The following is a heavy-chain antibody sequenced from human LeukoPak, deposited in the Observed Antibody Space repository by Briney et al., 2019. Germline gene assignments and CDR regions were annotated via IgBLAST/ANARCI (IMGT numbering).Heavy chain of an antibody. CDR3: ARDLVGGIWSAGF. Sequence: ASVKVSCKASGYTFTGYYVHWVRQAPGQGLEWMGRITPNTGDTIYAQRFQGRATMTRDTSISAAYMELSSLRSDETAISYCARDLVGGIWSAGFWGQGTLVTVSS. CDR1: GYTFTGYY. V-gene: IGHV1-2*06. CDR2: ITPNTGDT. J-gene: IGHJ4*02. D-gene: IGHD3-3*01.